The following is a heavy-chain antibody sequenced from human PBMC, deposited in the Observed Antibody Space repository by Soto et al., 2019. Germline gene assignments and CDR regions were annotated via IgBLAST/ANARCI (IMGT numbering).Heavy chain of an antibody. CDR1: GFTFSSYG. J-gene: IGHJ6*03. Sequence: SLRLSCAASGFTFSSYGIHWVRQAPGKGLEWVAVIWYDGSNKYYADSVKGRFTISRDNSKNTLYLQMNSLRAEDTAVYYCARRRYYYYMDVWGKGTTVTVSS. CDR2: IWYDGSNK. V-gene: IGHV3-33*01. CDR3: ARRRYYYYMDV.